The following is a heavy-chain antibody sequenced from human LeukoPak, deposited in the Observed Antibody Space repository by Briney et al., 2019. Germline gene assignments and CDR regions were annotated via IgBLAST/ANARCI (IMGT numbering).Heavy chain of an antibody. CDR1: GILSSSYA. CDR3: AKGANNRMLAVTPPGK. V-gene: IGHV3-23*01. D-gene: IGHD1/OR15-1a*01. J-gene: IGHJ4*02. Sequence: GGLLRFSCAASGILSSSYAMNWVRQAPGGVLEWVSAFSGSGVSTYYADSVKGRFTISRDNSKNTLYLQMSSLKVEDAALYYCAKGANNRMLAVTPPGKWGQGILVTVSS. CDR2: FSGSGVST.